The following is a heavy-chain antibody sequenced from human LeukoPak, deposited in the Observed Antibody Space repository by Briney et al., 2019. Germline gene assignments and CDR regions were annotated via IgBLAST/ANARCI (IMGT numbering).Heavy chain of an antibody. V-gene: IGHV5-51*01. Sequence: GESLKISCKGSGYSFTSYWIGWVRQMPGKDLEWMGIIYPDDSDTRYSPSFQGQVTISADKSISTAYLQWSSLKASDIAMYYCARGRDGYNYFDAFDIWGQGTMVTVSS. J-gene: IGHJ3*02. D-gene: IGHD5-24*01. CDR3: ARGRDGYNYFDAFDI. CDR1: GYSFTSYW. CDR2: IYPDDSDT.